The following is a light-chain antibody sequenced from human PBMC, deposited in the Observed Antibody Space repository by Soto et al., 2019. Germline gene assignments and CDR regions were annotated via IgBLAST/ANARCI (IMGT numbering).Light chain of an antibody. V-gene: IGKV3-11*01. J-gene: IGKJ4*01. CDR1: ETVSSY. Sequence: EIVLTQSPATLSLSPGERATLSSRASETVSSYLAWYQQKPGQAPRLLMYDASKRATGIPARFSGSGSGTDFTLSISRLESEDFAVYYSQQRVTRTFGGGTKVEI. CDR2: DAS. CDR3: QQRVTRT.